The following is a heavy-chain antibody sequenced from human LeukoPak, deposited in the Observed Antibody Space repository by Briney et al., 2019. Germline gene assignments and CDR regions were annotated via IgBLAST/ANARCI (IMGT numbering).Heavy chain of an antibody. J-gene: IGHJ4*02. CDR3: ARHGDHWDTAMVFDY. CDR1: GYSFTSYW. D-gene: IGHD5-18*01. V-gene: IGHV5-51*01. Sequence: GESLKISCKGSGYSFTSYWIGWVRQMPGKGLEWMGIIYPGDSDTRYSPSFQGQVTISADKSLSTAYLQWSSLKASDTAMYYCARHGDHWDTAMVFDYWGQGTLVTVSS. CDR2: IYPGDSDT.